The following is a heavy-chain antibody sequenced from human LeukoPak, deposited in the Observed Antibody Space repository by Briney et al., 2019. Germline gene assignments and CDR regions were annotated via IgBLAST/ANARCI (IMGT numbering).Heavy chain of an antibody. D-gene: IGHD6-13*01. V-gene: IGHV3-23*01. CDR1: GFTFNTYA. CDR3: AKYSGPPSIDY. J-gene: IGHJ4*02. Sequence: GGSLRLSCAASGFTFNTYAMSWVRQAPGKGLEWVSAISGSGGTTYYADSVKGRFTTSRDNSKNTLYLQMNSLRAEDTAVYYCAKYSGPPSIDYWGQGTLVTVSS. CDR2: ISGSGGTT.